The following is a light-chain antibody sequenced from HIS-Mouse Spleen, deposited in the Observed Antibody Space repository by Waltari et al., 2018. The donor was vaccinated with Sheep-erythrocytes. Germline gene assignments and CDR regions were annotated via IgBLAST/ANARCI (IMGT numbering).Light chain of an antibody. CDR1: SSDVGGYNY. CDR3: SSYAGSNNLV. CDR2: EVS. Sequence: QSALTQPPSASGSPGQSVTISCTGTSSDVGGYNYVSWYQQHPDKPPKPMLYEVSKRPSGVPDRFSGSKSGNTASLTVSGLQAEDEADYYCSSYAGSNNLVFGGGTKLTVL. V-gene: IGLV2-8*01. J-gene: IGLJ2*01.